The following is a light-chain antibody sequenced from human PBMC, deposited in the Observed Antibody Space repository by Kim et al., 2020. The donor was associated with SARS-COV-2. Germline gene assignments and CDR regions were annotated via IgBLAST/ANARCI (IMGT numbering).Light chain of an antibody. V-gene: IGKV3-15*01. Sequence: PGERATLSCRASQSVSSSLAWYQQKPGQPPRLLIHSASTRDTGIPARFSGSGSGTEFTLTISSLQPEDFAVYYCQQFTKWPPSITFGQGTRLEIK. CDR2: SAS. CDR1: QSVSSS. J-gene: IGKJ5*01. CDR3: QQFTKWPPSIT.